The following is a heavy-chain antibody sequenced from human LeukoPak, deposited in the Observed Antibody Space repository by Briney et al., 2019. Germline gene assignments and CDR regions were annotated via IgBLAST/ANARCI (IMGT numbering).Heavy chain of an antibody. CDR3: AKGSSWYYFDY. CDR1: GFTFSSYS. D-gene: IGHD6-13*01. CDR2: ISSSSSYI. V-gene: IGHV3-21*01. Sequence: GGSLRLSRAASGFTFSSYSMNWVRQAPGKGLEWVSSISSSSSYIYYADSVKGRFTISRDNAKNSLYLQVNSLRAEDTAVYYCAKGSSWYYFDYWGQGTLVTVSS. J-gene: IGHJ4*02.